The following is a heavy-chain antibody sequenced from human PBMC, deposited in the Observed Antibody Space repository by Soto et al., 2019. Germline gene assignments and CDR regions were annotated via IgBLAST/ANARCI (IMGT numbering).Heavy chain of an antibody. CDR3: ARDDAFGNENGFDI. CDR1: GFPFSTYG. D-gene: IGHD1-1*01. CDR2: IVSDGGAK. Sequence: GGSLRLSCAASGFPFSTYGFHWVRQAPGKGLEWLAVIVSDGGAKYHADSVEGRFTISRDNSKDTLYLQMNSLRAADTAVYYCARDDAFGNENGFDIWGQGTMVTVSS. J-gene: IGHJ3*02. V-gene: IGHV3-33*01.